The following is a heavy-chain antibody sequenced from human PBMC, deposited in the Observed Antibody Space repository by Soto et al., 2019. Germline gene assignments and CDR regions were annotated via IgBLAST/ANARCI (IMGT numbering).Heavy chain of an antibody. D-gene: IGHD6-13*01. Sequence: GGSLRLSCAASGFTFSSYAMHWVRQAPGKGLEWVAVISYDGSNKYYADSVKGRFTISRDNSKNTLYLQMNSLRAEDTAVYHCAKATRGPLSSRSSDANHFDSWGLGTLVTVSS. J-gene: IGHJ4*02. CDR3: AKATRGPLSSRSSDANHFDS. CDR2: ISYDGSNK. V-gene: IGHV3-30-3*01. CDR1: GFTFSSYA.